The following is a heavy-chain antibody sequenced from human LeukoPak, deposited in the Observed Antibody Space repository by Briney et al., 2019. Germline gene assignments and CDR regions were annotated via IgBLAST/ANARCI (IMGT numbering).Heavy chain of an antibody. CDR3: ATLTGTTYPYYFDF. CDR2: LYHSGSP. J-gene: IGHJ4*02. V-gene: IGHV4-59*01. Sequence: SETLSLTCTVSGASIRHYYWSWIRQPPGKGLEWIGYLYHSGSPNYNPSLRSRVTISIDTAKNQFSLRLRSVTAADTAVYYCATLTGTTYPYYFDFWGQATLVTVSS. CDR1: GASIRHYY. D-gene: IGHD1-20*01.